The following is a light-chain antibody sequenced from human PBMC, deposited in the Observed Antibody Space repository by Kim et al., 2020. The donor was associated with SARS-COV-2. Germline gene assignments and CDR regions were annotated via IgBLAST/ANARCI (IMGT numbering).Light chain of an antibody. CDR1: SSDVGAYNY. Sequence: QSALTQPASVSGSPGQSIIISCTGSSSDVGAYNYVSWYQQYSGTAPKVILYDVNKRPSGVSSRFSGSKSGNTASLTISGLQAEDEADYYCCSYTGTTYVFGTGTKVTVL. V-gene: IGLV2-14*03. CDR2: DVN. J-gene: IGLJ1*01. CDR3: CSYTGTTYV.